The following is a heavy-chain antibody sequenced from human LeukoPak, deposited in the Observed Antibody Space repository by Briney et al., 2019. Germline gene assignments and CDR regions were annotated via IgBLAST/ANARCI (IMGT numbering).Heavy chain of an antibody. Sequence: SVKVSFKASGGTFSSYAISWVRQAPGQGLEWMGRIIPILGIANYAQKFQGRVTITADKSTSTAYMELSSLRSEDTAVYYCARGITMIVVVTSDAFDIWGQGTMVTVSS. J-gene: IGHJ3*02. CDR2: IIPILGIA. CDR1: GGTFSSYA. D-gene: IGHD3-22*01. CDR3: ARGITMIVVVTSDAFDI. V-gene: IGHV1-69*04.